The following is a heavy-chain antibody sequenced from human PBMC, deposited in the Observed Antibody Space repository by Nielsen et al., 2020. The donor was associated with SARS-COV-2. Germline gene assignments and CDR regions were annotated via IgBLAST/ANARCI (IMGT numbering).Heavy chain of an antibody. CDR2: IPYDGSNK. CDR1: GFTFSSYA. V-gene: IGHV3-30-3*01. CDR3: ARDGVLNCSSTSCYVAYYFDY. D-gene: IGHD2-2*01. Sequence: GGSLRLSCAASGFTFSSYAMHWVRQAPGKGLEWVAVIPYDGSNKYYADSAKGRFTISRDNSKNMLYLQMNSLRAEDTAVYYRARDGVLNCSSTSCYVAYYFDYWGQGTLVTVSS. J-gene: IGHJ4*02.